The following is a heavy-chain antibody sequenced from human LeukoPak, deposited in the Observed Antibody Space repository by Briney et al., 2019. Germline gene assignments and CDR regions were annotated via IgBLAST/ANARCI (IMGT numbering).Heavy chain of an antibody. Sequence: SETLSLTCTVSGDSISSYYWSWIRQHPGKGLEWIGYIYYSGGTYYNPSLKSRVTISVDTSKNQFSLKLSSVTAADTAVYYCATRKTSVGAPPADAFDIWGQGTMVTVSS. CDR2: IYYSGGT. J-gene: IGHJ3*02. D-gene: IGHD1-26*01. CDR1: GDSISSYY. V-gene: IGHV4-59*06. CDR3: ATRKTSVGAPPADAFDI.